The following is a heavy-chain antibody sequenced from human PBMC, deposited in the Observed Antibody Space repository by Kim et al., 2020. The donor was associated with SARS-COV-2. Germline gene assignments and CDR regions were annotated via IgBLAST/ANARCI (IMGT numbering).Heavy chain of an antibody. D-gene: IGHD3-3*01. V-gene: IGHV3-72*01. CDR3: TRASYGANYFTYY. Sequence: GGSLRLSCAASGFTFNDYYMDWVRQAPGKGLEWIARSRNKARGYSTEYAASVKGRFTDSRDDSENSLYLDMNSLKTEDTAVYYCTRASYGANYFTYYWGPGVLVTVSS. J-gene: IGHJ4*02. CDR1: GFTFNDYY. CDR2: SRNKARGYST.